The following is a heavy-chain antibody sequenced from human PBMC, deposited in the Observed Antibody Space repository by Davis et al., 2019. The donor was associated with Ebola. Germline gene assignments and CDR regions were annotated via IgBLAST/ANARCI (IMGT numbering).Heavy chain of an antibody. J-gene: IGHJ5*02. V-gene: IGHV1-3*01. Sequence: ASVKVSCKASGYIFTTYAMHWVRQAPGQRLEWMGWINAGNGNTKYSQKFQGRVTITRDTSASTAYMELRSLRSDDTAVYYCARLASSGWYPWFDPWGQGTLVTVSS. CDR3: ARLASSGWYPWFDP. CDR2: INAGNGNT. D-gene: IGHD6-19*01. CDR1: GYIFTTYA.